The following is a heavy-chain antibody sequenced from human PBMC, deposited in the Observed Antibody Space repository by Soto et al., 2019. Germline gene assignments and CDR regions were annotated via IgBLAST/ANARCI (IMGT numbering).Heavy chain of an antibody. CDR1: GFTFSNAW. V-gene: IGHV3-15*07. D-gene: IGHD2-8*01. Sequence: GGSLRLSCAASGFTFSNAWMNWVRQAPGKGLEWVGRIKSKTDGGTTDYAAPVKGRFTISRDDSKNTLYLQMNSLKTEDTAVYYCATRDINFGLTGRVENYGMDVWGQGNTVTVSS. J-gene: IGHJ6*02. CDR3: ATRDINFGLTGRVENYGMDV. CDR2: IKSKTDGGTT.